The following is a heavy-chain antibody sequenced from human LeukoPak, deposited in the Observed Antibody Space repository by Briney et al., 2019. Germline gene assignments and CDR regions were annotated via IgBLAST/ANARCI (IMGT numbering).Heavy chain of an antibody. CDR3: ARVKGVVGATSYYFDY. V-gene: IGHV1-69*13. CDR2: IIPIFGTA. CDR1: GGSFSSYA. J-gene: IGHJ4*02. D-gene: IGHD1-26*01. Sequence: GASVKVSCKASGGSFSSYAISWVRQAPGQGLEWMGGIIPIFGTAHYAQKFQGRVTITADESTSTAYMELSSLRSEDTAVYYCARVKGVVGATSYYFDYWGQGTLVTVSS.